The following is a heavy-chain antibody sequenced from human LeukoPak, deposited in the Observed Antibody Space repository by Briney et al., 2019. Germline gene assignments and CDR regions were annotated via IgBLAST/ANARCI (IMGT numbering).Heavy chain of an antibody. D-gene: IGHD6-13*01. Sequence: SETLSLTCTVSGGSISSSSYYWGWMRQPPGKGLEWIGSIYYSGSTYYNPSLKSRVTISVDTSKNQFSLKLSSVTAADTAVYYCAGRGQGQLDPDYWGQGTLVTVSS. CDR2: IYYSGST. V-gene: IGHV4-39*01. CDR3: AGRGQGQLDPDY. J-gene: IGHJ4*02. CDR1: GGSISSSSYY.